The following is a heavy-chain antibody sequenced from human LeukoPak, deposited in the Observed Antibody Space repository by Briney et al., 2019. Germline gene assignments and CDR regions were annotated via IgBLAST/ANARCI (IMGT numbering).Heavy chain of an antibody. V-gene: IGHV3-30-3*01. J-gene: IGHJ4*02. CDR3: ARYHIDYYDSSGYPDY. CDR1: GFTFSSYA. Sequence: GGSLRLSCAASGFTFSSYAMHWVRQAPGKGLEWVAVISYDGSNKYYADSVKGRFTISRDNSKNTLYLQMNSLRAEDTAVYYCARYHIDYYDSSGYPDYWGQGTLVTVSS. CDR2: ISYDGSNK. D-gene: IGHD3-22*01.